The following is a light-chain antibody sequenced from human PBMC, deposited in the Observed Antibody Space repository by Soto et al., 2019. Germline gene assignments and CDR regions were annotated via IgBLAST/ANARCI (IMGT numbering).Light chain of an antibody. CDR1: QSVRNSL. CDR3: QQRNVWPPIT. V-gene: IGKV3D-20*02. Sequence: EIVLTQSPGTLSLSPVERATLSCRASQSVRNSLLAWYQQKPGQPPRLLIYDASTRATATPERFSGSGSGTDFTLTISRLEPEDFAVYYCQQRNVWPPITFGQGTRLEIK. J-gene: IGKJ5*01. CDR2: DAS.